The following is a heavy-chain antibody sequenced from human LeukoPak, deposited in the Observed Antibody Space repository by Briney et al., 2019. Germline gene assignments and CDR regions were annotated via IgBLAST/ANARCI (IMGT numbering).Heavy chain of an antibody. Sequence: SETLSLTCTVSGGSVSPYFWSWIRQPAGKGLEWIGRITSAGDTVYNPSLRGRVTMSLDTSKNQFSLILNSVTASDTALYYCAREDLKLPHNWFDPWGQGTLVTVSS. CDR3: AREDLKLPHNWFDP. V-gene: IGHV4-4*07. J-gene: IGHJ5*02. CDR1: GGSVSPYF. CDR2: ITSAGDT.